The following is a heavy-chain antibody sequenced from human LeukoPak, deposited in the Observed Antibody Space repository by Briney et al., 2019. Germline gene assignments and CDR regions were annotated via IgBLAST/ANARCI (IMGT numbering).Heavy chain of an antibody. J-gene: IGHJ4*02. CDR2: ISSSGSTI. CDR3: AREGGTIRGTAAGTVDY. Sequence: GGSLRLSCAASGFTFSDYYMSWIRQAPGKGLEWVSYISSSGSTIYYADSVKGRFTISRDNAQHSLYLQMNSLRAEDTAVYYCAREGGTIRGTAAGTVDYWGQGTLVTVSS. CDR1: GFTFSDYY. V-gene: IGHV3-11*01. D-gene: IGHD6-13*01.